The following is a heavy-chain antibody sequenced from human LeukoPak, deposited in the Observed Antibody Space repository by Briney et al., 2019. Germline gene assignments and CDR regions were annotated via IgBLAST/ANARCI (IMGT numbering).Heavy chain of an antibody. D-gene: IGHD3-22*01. J-gene: IGHJ6*02. Sequence: ASVKVSCKASGGTFSSYAISWVRQAPGQGLEWMGGIIPIFGTANYAQKFQGRVTITADESTSTAYMELSSLRSEDTVVYYCATYYDRAMDVWGQGTTVTVSS. CDR3: ATYYDRAMDV. CDR2: IIPIFGTA. CDR1: GGTFSSYA. V-gene: IGHV1-69*13.